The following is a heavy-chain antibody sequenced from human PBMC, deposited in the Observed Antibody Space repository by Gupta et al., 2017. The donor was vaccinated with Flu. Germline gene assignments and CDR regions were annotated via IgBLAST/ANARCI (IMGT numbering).Heavy chain of an antibody. V-gene: IGHV3-33*01. Sequence: QVQLVASGGGVVQPGRSLRLYGAGSGFPFVSSVTPWVRQAPGKGLGWVAVIWYDGSNQYYADSVKGRFPISRDNSKNTLYLQMNSLRAEDTAVYYCARDPTRGYSYGSYWGQGTLVTVSS. CDR2: IWYDGSNQ. CDR1: GFPFVSSV. CDR3: ARDPTRGYSYGSY. J-gene: IGHJ4*02. D-gene: IGHD5-18*01.